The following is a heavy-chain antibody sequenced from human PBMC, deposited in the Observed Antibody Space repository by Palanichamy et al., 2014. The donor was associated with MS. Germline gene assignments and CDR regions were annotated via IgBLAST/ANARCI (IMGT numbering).Heavy chain of an antibody. J-gene: IGHJ4*02. CDR3: ARRGRGWAPFDS. Sequence: HLQESGPRLVKASETLSLTCTVPGVSIKIASYYWGWIRQPPGKGLEWIGNVHYSGRTYYNASLKSRVAISVDTSKNQFSLKLNSVTAADTAVYYCARRGRGWAPFDSWGQGTLVTVSS. CDR2: VHYSGRT. V-gene: IGHV4-39*01. D-gene: IGHD5-12*01. CDR1: GVSIKIASYY.